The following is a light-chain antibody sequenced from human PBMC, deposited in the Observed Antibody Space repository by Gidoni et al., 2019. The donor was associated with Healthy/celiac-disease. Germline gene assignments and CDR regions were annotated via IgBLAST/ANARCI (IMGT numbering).Light chain of an antibody. J-gene: IGKJ4*01. CDR3: QQSYSTTV. Sequence: IQMTQSPSSLSASVGDRVTIPCRAGQSISSYLNWYQQKPGKAPKLLIYAAASLQSGIPSRFSGRGSGKDFTLNISRLQTEDFATYYCQQSYSTTVFGGXTKVEIK. V-gene: IGKV1-39*01. CDR1: QSISSY. CDR2: AAA.